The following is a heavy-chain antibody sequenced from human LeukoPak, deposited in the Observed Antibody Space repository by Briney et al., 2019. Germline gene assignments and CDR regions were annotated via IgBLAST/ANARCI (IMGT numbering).Heavy chain of an antibody. Sequence: ASVKVSCKASGYTFTSYGISWVRQAPGQGLEWMGWISAYNGNTNYAQKLQGRVTMTTDTSTSTAYMELSSLRSEDTAVYYCATDPLYGDYPNGYYGMDVWGQGTTVTVSS. CDR2: ISAYNGNT. J-gene: IGHJ6*02. V-gene: IGHV1-18*01. D-gene: IGHD4-17*01. CDR1: GYTFTSYG. CDR3: ATDPLYGDYPNGYYGMDV.